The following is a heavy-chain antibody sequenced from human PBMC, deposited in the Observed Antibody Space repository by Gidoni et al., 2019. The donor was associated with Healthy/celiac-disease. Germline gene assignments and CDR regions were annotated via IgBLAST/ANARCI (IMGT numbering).Heavy chain of an antibody. V-gene: IGHV3-7*03. CDR1: GFTFSSYW. CDR3: ASRSARPAEYYFDY. CDR2: IKQDGSEK. J-gene: IGHJ4*02. Sequence: EVQLVESGGGLVQPGGSLRLSCAASGFTFSSYWMSWVRQAPGKGLEWVANIKQDGSEKYYVDSVKGRFTISRDNAKNSLYLQMNSLRAEDTAVYYCASRSARPAEYYFDYWGQGTLVTVSS. D-gene: IGHD6-6*01.